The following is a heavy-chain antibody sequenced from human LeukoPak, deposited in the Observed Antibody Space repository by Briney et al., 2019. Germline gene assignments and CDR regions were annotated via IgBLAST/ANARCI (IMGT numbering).Heavy chain of an antibody. Sequence: GASVTVSCTASGYTFTSYGISWVRQAPGQGLEWMGWISAYNGNTNYAQKLQGRVTMTTDTSTSTAYMELRSLRSDDTAVYYRARDQTNYYDSSGYGGWFDPWGQGTLVTVSS. CDR2: ISAYNGNT. CDR3: ARDQTNYYDSSGYGGWFDP. CDR1: GYTFTSYG. J-gene: IGHJ5*02. V-gene: IGHV1-18*01. D-gene: IGHD3-22*01.